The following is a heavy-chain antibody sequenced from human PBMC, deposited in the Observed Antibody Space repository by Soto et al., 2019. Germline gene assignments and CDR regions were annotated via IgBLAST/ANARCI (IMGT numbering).Heavy chain of an antibody. J-gene: IGHJ4*02. V-gene: IGHV1-69*02. CDR3: ATNYGSGSTHFDY. Sequence: QVQLVQSGAEVKKPGSPVRVSCTASGDTFNFYTISWVRQVPGQGPEWMGRIIPMLGMSNYAQKFQGRVTIMADKSTSTVYMNLSGLTSEDTAVYYCATNYGSGSTHFDYWGQGTLVTVPS. CDR1: GDTFNFYT. CDR2: IIPMLGMS. D-gene: IGHD3-10*01.